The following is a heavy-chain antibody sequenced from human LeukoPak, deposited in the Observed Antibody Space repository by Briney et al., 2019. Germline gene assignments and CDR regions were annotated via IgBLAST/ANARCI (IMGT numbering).Heavy chain of an antibody. CDR2: VSGSGGST. CDR3: AKDLDIVATITGN. J-gene: IGHJ4*02. D-gene: IGHD5-12*01. CDR1: GFTFSSYA. V-gene: IGHV3-23*01. Sequence: GGSLRLSCAASGFTFSSYAMSWVRQAPGEGVEWGSGVSGSGGSTYYADSVKGRFTISRDNSKNTLYLQTNSLRAEDTAVYYCAKDLDIVATITGNWGQGTLVTVSS.